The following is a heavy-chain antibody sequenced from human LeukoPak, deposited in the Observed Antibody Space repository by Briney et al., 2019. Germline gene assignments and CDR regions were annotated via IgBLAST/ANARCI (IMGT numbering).Heavy chain of an antibody. D-gene: IGHD4-17*01. V-gene: IGHV3-33*01. CDR3: ARGMTTVTTEYYFDY. Sequence: GGSLRLSCAASGFTFSSYGMHWVRQALGKGLEWVAVIWYDGSNKYYADSVKGRFTISRDNSKNTLYLQMNSLRAEDTAVYYCARGMTTVTTEYYFDYWGQGTLVTVSS. CDR2: IWYDGSNK. CDR1: GFTFSSYG. J-gene: IGHJ4*02.